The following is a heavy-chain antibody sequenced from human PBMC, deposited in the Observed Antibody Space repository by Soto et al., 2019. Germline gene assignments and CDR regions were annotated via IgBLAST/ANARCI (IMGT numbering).Heavy chain of an antibody. Sequence: QVQLVESGGGVVQPGRSLRLSCAASGFTFSSYAMHWVRQAPGKGLEWVAVISYDGSNKYYADSVKGRFTISRDNSKNTLYLQMNSLRAEDTAVYYCARSGYDYVWGSYRPRPFDYWGQGTLVTVSS. D-gene: IGHD3-16*02. CDR3: ARSGYDYVWGSYRPRPFDY. CDR2: ISYDGSNK. J-gene: IGHJ4*02. CDR1: GFTFSSYA. V-gene: IGHV3-30-3*01.